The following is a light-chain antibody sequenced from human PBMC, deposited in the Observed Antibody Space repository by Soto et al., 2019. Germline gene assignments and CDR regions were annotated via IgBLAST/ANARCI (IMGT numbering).Light chain of an antibody. Sequence: DIVLTQSPGTLSLSPGERATLSCRSSQSVSSSYLAWYQQKPGQAPRLIIYGASSRATGIPARFSGSGAGTDFTLTISSLEPEDFSVYYCQQRSNWPPITFGQGTRLEIK. CDR2: GAS. CDR3: QQRSNWPPIT. CDR1: QSVSSSY. J-gene: IGKJ5*01. V-gene: IGKV3D-20*02.